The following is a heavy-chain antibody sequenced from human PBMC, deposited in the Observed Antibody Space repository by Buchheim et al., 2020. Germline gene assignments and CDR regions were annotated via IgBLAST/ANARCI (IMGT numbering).Heavy chain of an antibody. CDR2: INHSGST. Sequence: QVQLQQWGAGLLKPSETLSLTCAVYGGSFSGYYWSWIRQPPGKGLEWIGEINHSGSTNYNPSLKSRVTISVDTSKNQFSLKLSSVTAADTAVYYCARGALFKYYDFWSSPFDYWGQGTL. J-gene: IGHJ4*02. CDR3: ARGALFKYYDFWSSPFDY. D-gene: IGHD3-3*01. CDR1: GGSFSGYY. V-gene: IGHV4-34*01.